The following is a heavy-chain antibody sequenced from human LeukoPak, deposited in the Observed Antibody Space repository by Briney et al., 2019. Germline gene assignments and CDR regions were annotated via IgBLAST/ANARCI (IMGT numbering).Heavy chain of an antibody. CDR1: GFTFSDYY. D-gene: IGHD6-13*01. V-gene: IGHV3-11*01. J-gene: IGHJ5*02. CDR2: ISSSGYTI. Sequence: PGGSLRLSCAASGFTFSDYYMTWIRQAPGKGLEWVSYISSSGYTIYYANSVKGRFTISRDNAKNSLYLQMNSLRAEDTAVYYCARDRSSYNWFDPWGQGTLVTVSS. CDR3: ARDRSSYNWFDP.